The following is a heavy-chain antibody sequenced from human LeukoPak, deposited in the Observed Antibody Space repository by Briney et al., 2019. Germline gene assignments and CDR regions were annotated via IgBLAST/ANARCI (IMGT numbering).Heavy chain of an antibody. CDR1: GGSISSSSYY. CDR2: IYYSGST. J-gene: IGHJ4*02. V-gene: IGHV4-39*01. CDR3: ARLRGSSWYDY. Sequence: PSETLSLTCTVSGGSISSSSYYWGWIRQPPGKGLEWIGSIYYSGSTYYNPSLKSRVTISVDTSKNQFSLKLSSVTAADTAVYYCARLRGSSWYDYWGQGTLVTVSS. D-gene: IGHD6-13*01.